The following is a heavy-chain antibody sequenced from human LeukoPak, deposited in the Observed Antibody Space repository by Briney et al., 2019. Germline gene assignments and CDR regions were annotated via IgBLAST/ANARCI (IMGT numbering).Heavy chain of an antibody. CDR3: ARHAEYNSGWHFYLDH. CDR1: GVSTTNGIYY. Sequence: PSETLSLTCTVSGVSTTNGIYYWAWIRQPPGKGLEWIGSVHNVGSTYYNLSLRSRVTMSIDTSKNQFSLRLNSVTPADTAVYYCARHAEYNSGWHFYLDHWGQGILVTVSS. V-gene: IGHV4-39*01. D-gene: IGHD6-19*01. CDR2: VHNVGST. J-gene: IGHJ4*02.